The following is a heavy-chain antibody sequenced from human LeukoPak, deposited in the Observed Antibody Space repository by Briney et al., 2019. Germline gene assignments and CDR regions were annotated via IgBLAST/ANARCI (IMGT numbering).Heavy chain of an antibody. D-gene: IGHD6-13*01. CDR3: ARGGGSWYADY. CDR1: GGSISSYH. V-gene: IGHV4-59*01. J-gene: IGHJ4*02. Sequence: SETLSLTCTASGGSISSYHWSWIRQPPGKGLEWIGYIHYSGSTSYNPSLKSRVTMSVDTSKNQFSLKVSSVTAADTAVYYCARGGGSWYADYWGQGILVTVSS. CDR2: IHYSGST.